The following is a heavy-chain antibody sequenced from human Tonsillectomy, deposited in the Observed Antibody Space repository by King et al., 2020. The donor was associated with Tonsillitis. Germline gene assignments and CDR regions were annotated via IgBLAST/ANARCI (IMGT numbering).Heavy chain of an antibody. CDR3: ARGGGFCIRPSCYYWAFDI. CDR2: IYYSGST. CDR1: GDFITNSSYY. Sequence: QLQESGPGLVKPSETLSLTCTVSGDFITNSSYYWGWIRQPPGKGLEWIGSIYYSGSTYYNPSLKSRVTISVDTSTNQFSLKLSSVTAADTAVYYCARGGGFCIRPSCYYWAFDIWGQGTMVTVSS. D-gene: IGHD2-2*01. J-gene: IGHJ3*02. V-gene: IGHV4-39*07.